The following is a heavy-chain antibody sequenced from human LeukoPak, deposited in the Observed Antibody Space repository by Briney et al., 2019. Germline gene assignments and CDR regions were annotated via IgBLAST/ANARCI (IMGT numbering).Heavy chain of an antibody. V-gene: IGHV4-59*01. D-gene: IGHD1-26*01. CDR3: ARGPHYTGSYGRYFDY. CDR1: GGSISSYY. CDR2: IYYSGST. J-gene: IGHJ4*02. Sequence: PSETLSLTCTVSGGSISSYYWSRIRQPPGKGLEWIGYIYYSGSTNYNPSLKSRVTISVDTSKNQFSLKLSSVTAADTAVYYCARGPHYTGSYGRYFDYWGQGTLVTVSS.